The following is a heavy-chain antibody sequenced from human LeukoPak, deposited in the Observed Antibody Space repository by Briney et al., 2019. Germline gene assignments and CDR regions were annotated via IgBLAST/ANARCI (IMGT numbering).Heavy chain of an antibody. CDR2: INPNSGGT. V-gene: IGHV1-2*02. D-gene: IGHD3-22*01. CDR1: GYTFTGYY. Sequence: ASVKVSCKASGYTFTGYYMHWVRQAPGQGLEWMGWINPNSGGTNYAQKFQGRVTMTRDTSISTAYMELSRLRSDDTAVYYCARVVVRRGYYYYYGMDVWGQGTTVTVPS. J-gene: IGHJ6*02. CDR3: ARVVVRRGYYYYYGMDV.